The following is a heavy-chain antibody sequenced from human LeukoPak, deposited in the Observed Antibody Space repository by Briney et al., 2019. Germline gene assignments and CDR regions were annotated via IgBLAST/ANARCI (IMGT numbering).Heavy chain of an antibody. CDR1: GFTFSSYS. CDR2: ISSSSNYI. CDR3: ARETDDY. Sequence: GGSLRLSCAASGFTFSSYSINWVRQAPGKGLEWVSSISSSSNYIYYADPVKGRFTISRDNAKNSLYLQMNSLRAEDTAVYYCARETDDYWGQGTLVTVSS. V-gene: IGHV3-21*01. J-gene: IGHJ4*02.